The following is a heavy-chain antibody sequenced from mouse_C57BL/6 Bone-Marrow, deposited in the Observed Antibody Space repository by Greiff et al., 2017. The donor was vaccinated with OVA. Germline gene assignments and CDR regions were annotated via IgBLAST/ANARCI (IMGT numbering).Heavy chain of an antibody. D-gene: IGHD2-12*01. J-gene: IGHJ2*01. CDR2: ISSGSSTI. V-gene: IGHV5-17*01. CDR1: GFTFSDYG. Sequence: EVQLVESGGGLVKPGGSLKLSCAASGFTFSDYGMHWVRQAPEKGLEWVAYISSGSSTIYYADTVKGRFPISRDNAKNTLFLQMTSLRSEDTAMYYCARGIRRGGYYFDYWGQGTTLTVSS. CDR3: ARGIRRGGYYFDY.